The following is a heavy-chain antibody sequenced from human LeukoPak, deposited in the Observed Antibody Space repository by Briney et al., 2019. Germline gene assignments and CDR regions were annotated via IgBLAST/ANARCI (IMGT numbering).Heavy chain of an antibody. J-gene: IGHJ4*02. V-gene: IGHV3-23*01. Sequence: GGSPRLSCAASGFTFSSYAMSWVRQAPGKGLEWVSAISGSGGSTYYADSVKGRFTISRDNSKNTLYLQMNSLRAEDTAVYYCAKGYCSSTSCYAGLDYWGQGTLVTVSS. CDR1: GFTFSSYA. CDR3: AKGYCSSTSCYAGLDY. CDR2: ISGSGGST. D-gene: IGHD2-2*01.